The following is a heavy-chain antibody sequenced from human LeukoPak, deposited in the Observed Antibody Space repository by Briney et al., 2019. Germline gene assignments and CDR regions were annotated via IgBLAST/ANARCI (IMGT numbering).Heavy chain of an antibody. J-gene: IGHJ3*02. CDR1: GGSFSSYA. V-gene: IGHV1-2*02. Sequence: ASVKVSCKASGGSFSSYAISWVRQAPGQGLEWMGGNNPNNGGTNYAQKFQGRVTMTRDMSMSTAYMELSRLRSVDTAVYYCAGEDNSSGYRPFDIWGQGTMVTVPS. CDR3: AGEDNSSGYRPFDI. D-gene: IGHD3-22*01. CDR2: NNPNNGGT.